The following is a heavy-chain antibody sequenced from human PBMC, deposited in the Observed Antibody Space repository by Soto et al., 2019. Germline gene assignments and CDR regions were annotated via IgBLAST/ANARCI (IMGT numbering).Heavy chain of an antibody. CDR1: GFPFSSYA. CDR3: AKGGYYSLFDI. J-gene: IGHJ3*02. CDR2: ISGSGGRT. D-gene: IGHD3-16*01. V-gene: IGHV3-23*01. Sequence: GALRLSCVASGFPFSSYAMSWVRQTPGKGLEWVSGISGSGGRTYYADSVKGRFTISRDNSNNTLSLQMHILRVEDTAVYFCAKGGYYSLFDIWGQGTVVTVSS.